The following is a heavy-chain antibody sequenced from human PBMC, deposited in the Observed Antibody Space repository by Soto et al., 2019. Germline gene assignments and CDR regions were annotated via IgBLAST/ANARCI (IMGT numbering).Heavy chain of an antibody. CDR1: GFTFSSYA. V-gene: IGHV3-30-3*01. CDR3: ARDFSSSLSNYYYYGMDV. CDR2: ISYDGSNK. J-gene: IGHJ6*02. Sequence: GGSLRLSCAASGFTFSSYAMHWVRQAQGKGLEWVAVISYDGSNKYYADSVKGRFTISRDNSKNTLYLQMNSLRAEDTAVYYCARDFSSSLSNYYYYGMDVWGQGTTVTVSS. D-gene: IGHD6-13*01.